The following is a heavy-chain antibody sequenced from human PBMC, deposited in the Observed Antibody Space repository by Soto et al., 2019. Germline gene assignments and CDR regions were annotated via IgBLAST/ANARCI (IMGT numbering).Heavy chain of an antibody. V-gene: IGHV2-5*02. CDR2: IYWDDDK. Sequence: QITLKESAPTLVKPTQTLTLTCTFSGFSLSTSGVAVGWIRQPPGKALEWLAVIYWDDDKLYTPSLKSRLTLTKDTSKNQVVLTSTTIDPADTATYYRARAINYNRGRFQNWFAPWGQGTLVTVSS. CDR3: ARAINYNRGRFQNWFAP. D-gene: IGHD3-10*01. CDR1: GFSLSTSGVA. J-gene: IGHJ5*02.